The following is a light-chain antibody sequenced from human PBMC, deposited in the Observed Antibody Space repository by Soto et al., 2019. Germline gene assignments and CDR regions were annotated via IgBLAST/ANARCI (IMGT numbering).Light chain of an antibody. V-gene: IGKV3-20*01. J-gene: IGKJ1*01. Sequence: EVVLTQSPGTLSLSPGEGATLSCRASQIVSSSYLAWYQQRPGQAPRLLIYGASSRATGVPDRFSGSGSGTDYSLTISRLEPEDFAVYYCQQYTISPWTFGQGTKVEIK. CDR3: QQYTISPWT. CDR1: QIVSSSY. CDR2: GAS.